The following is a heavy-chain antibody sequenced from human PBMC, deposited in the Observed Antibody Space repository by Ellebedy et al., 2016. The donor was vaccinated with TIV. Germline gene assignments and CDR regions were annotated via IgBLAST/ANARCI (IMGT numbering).Heavy chain of an antibody. CDR1: GANIDDDS. V-gene: IGHV3-43*01. J-gene: IGHJ4*02. D-gene: IGHD3-10*01. Sequence: GESLKISCVVSGANIDDDSMHWVRQPPGKGLQWVSLISGDGGSRYYIDSVKGRFTISRDNTKKSLYLQMDSLGAEDTALYYCVKAPTNSGRLDFWGQGTLVTVSS. CDR2: ISGDGGSR. CDR3: VKAPTNSGRLDF.